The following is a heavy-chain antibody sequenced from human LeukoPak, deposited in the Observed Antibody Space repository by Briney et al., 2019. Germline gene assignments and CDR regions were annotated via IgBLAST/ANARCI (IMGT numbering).Heavy chain of an antibody. CDR3: ARHVASTRIVVVIPFWYFDD. CDR2: IYYSGTA. CDR1: GGSISSSSYY. V-gene: IGHV4-39*01. D-gene: IGHD3-22*01. Sequence: SETLSLTCTVSGGSISSSSYYWGWIRQPPGKGLEWIGSIYYSGTANYSPSLKSRVTISVDTSKNQFSLDLSSVTAADTAMYYCARHVASTRIVVVIPFWYFDDWGQGALVTVSS. J-gene: IGHJ4*02.